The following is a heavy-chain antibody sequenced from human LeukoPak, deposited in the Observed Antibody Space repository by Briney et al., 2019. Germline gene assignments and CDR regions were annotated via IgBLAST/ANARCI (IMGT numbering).Heavy chain of an antibody. J-gene: IGHJ4*02. Sequence: TSQTLSLTCTVSGGSISSGSYYWSWIRQPAGQGLEWIGRIYTSGSTNYNPSLKSRVTISVDTSKNQFSLKLSSVTAADTAVYYCASSTSYQYYFDYWGQGTLVTVSS. CDR3: ASSTSYQYYFDY. CDR2: IYTSGST. CDR1: GGSISSGSYY. D-gene: IGHD2-2*01. V-gene: IGHV4-61*02.